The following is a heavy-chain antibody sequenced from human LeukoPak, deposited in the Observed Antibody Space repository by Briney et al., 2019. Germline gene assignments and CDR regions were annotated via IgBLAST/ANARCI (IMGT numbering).Heavy chain of an antibody. J-gene: IGHJ4*02. CDR2: INPNSGGT. CDR1: GYTFTGYY. D-gene: IGHD3-22*01. Sequence: ASVTVSCKASGYTFTGYYMHWVRQAPGQGLEWMGWINPNSGGTNYAQKFQGRVTMTRDTSISTAYMELSRLRSDDTAVYYCARGAVPITMIVVVIPSGVDYWGQGTLVTVSS. CDR3: ARGAVPITMIVVVIPSGVDY. V-gene: IGHV1-2*02.